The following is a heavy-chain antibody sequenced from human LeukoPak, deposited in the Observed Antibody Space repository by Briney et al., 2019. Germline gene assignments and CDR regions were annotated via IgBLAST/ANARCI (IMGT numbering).Heavy chain of an antibody. CDR1: GFTFTTYW. CDR3: ASQYTSSRIFDD. D-gene: IGHD6-13*01. Sequence: GGSLRLSCAASGFTFTTYWMLWVRQAPGKGLVWVSHINSDGSITSYADSVKGRFTISRDNAKNTLYLQMNSLRAEDTAVYFCASQYTSSRIFDDWGQGTLVTVSS. V-gene: IGHV3-74*01. J-gene: IGHJ4*02. CDR2: INSDGSIT.